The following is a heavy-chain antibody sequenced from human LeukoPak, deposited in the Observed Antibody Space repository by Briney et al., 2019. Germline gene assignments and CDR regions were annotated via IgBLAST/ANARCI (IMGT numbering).Heavy chain of an antibody. J-gene: IGHJ4*02. CDR2: INHSGST. Sequence: ASETLSLTCAVYGGSFSGYYWSWIRQPPGKGLEWIGEINHSGSTNYNPSLKSRVTISVDTSKNQFSLKLSSVTAADTAVYYCARGTLVRGISYWGQGALVTVSS. V-gene: IGHV4-34*01. D-gene: IGHD3-10*02. CDR1: GGSFSGYY. CDR3: ARGTLVRGISY.